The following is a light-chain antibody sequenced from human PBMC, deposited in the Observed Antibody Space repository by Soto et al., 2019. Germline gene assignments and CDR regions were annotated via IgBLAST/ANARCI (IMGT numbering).Light chain of an antibody. CDR2: EVS. V-gene: IGLV2-14*01. CDR1: RSDVGGYNY. J-gene: IGLJ3*02. CDR3: FSYTTSSTLV. Sequence: QSALTQTASVSGSPGQSITISCTETRSDVGGYNYVSWYQQHPAKAPKLMIYEVSNRPSGVSHRFSGSKSGNTASLTISGLQAEDEADYYCFSYTTSSTLVFGGGTKVTVL.